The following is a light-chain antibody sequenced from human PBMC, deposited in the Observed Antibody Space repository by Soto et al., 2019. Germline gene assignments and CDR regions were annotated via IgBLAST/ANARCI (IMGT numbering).Light chain of an antibody. CDR2: DAS. J-gene: IGKJ1*01. CDR3: QQYHSYST. Sequence: DIQMTQSPSTLSASVGDRITITCRASQSIRSWLAWYQQKPGKAPKLLIYDASTLESGVPSRFSGSGSGTQFTLTVSSLQPDDFATYYCQQYHSYSTFGQGTNVEIK. V-gene: IGKV1-5*01. CDR1: QSIRSW.